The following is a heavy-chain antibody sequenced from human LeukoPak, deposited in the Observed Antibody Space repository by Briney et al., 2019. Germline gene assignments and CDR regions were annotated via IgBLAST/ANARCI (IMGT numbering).Heavy chain of an antibody. CDR1: GFTFTSSA. V-gene: IGHV3-23*01. Sequence: GGSLRLSCVASGFTFTSSAMTWVRQAPGKGLEWVSVVGSTGGTTYYADSVKGRFTISRDNAKNTMILQMNNLRVEDTAVYYCEAVPGIIIAGYFASWGRGTLVAVSA. J-gene: IGHJ4*02. CDR2: VGSTGGTT. CDR3: EAVPGIIIAGYFAS. D-gene: IGHD3-10*02.